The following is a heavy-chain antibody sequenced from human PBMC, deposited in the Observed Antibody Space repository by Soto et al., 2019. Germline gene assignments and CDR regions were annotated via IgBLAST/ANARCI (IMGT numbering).Heavy chain of an antibody. V-gene: IGHV1-3*04. J-gene: IGHJ3*02. CDR2: INTDNGNT. CDR1: GYTFTHYA. Sequence: QVLLVQSGAEVKQPGASVKVSCKSSGYTFTHYAMHWVRQAPGKGLEWLGWINTDNGNTAFSQKFQGRVSITMDTSASTAYVDLSSLISEDTAVYYCARQGDSRILRDTFDIWGQGTLVTVAS. CDR3: ARQGDSRILRDTFDI. D-gene: IGHD2-8*01.